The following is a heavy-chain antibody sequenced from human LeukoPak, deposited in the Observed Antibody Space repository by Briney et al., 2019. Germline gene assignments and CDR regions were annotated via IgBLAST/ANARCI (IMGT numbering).Heavy chain of an antibody. V-gene: IGHV3-11*04. D-gene: IGHD3-22*01. Sequence: PGGSLRLSCAASGFTFSDYYMSWIRQAPGKGLEWVSYISSSGSTIYYADSVKGRFTISRDNAKNSLYLQMNSLRAEDTAVYYCARWGYYDSSGYRVPVFDYWGQGTLVTVSS. CDR3: ARWGYYDSSGYRVPVFDY. CDR1: GFTFSDYY. J-gene: IGHJ4*02. CDR2: ISSSGSTI.